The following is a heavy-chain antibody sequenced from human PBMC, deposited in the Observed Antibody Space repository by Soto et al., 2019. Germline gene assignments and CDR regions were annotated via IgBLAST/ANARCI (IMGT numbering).Heavy chain of an antibody. CDR2: IYASGNT. J-gene: IGHJ3*01. D-gene: IGHD4-17*01. CDR3: ARVGRTRATVTTDAFDV. CDR1: GGSISGYY. V-gene: IGHV4-4*07. Sequence: QVQLQESGPGLVKPSETLSLTCTVSGGSISGYYWSWIRQPAGKRLAWIGRIYASGNTNKNPSLESLVTMSVDTSKNQFSLRLNSVTAADTAVYYCARVGRTRATVTTDAFDVCGQGTKVSVSS.